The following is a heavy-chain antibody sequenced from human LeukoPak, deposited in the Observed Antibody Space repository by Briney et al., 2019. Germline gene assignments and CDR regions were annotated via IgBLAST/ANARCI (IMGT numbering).Heavy chain of an antibody. J-gene: IGHJ5*02. V-gene: IGHV1-2*02. Sequence: ASVKVSCKASGYTFTGYYMHWVRQAPGQGLEWMGWINPNSGGTNYAQKFQGRVTMTRDTSISTAYMELSRLRSDDTAVYYCARDREFYPTYYYDSGGYSNWFDPWGQGTLVTVSS. CDR3: ARDREFYPTYYYDSGGYSNWFDP. CDR2: INPNSGGT. CDR1: GYTFTGYY. D-gene: IGHD3-22*01.